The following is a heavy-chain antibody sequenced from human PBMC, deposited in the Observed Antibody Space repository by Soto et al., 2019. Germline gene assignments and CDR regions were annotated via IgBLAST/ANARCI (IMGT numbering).Heavy chain of an antibody. D-gene: IGHD5-18*01. CDR1: GDSINSDKYY. CDR2: IYYSGNT. V-gene: IGHV4-39*01. J-gene: IGHJ4*02. Sequence: SETLSLTCSVSGDSINSDKYYWGWIRQPPGKGLEWIGSIYYSGNTYYNPSLKSRVTISVDKSKNQFSLKLSSVTAADTAVYYCARQVSGYSYEVDYWGQGTLVTVSS. CDR3: ARQVSGYSYEVDY.